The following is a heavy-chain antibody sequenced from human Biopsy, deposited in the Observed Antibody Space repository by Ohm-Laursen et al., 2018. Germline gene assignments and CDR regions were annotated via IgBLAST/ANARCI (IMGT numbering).Heavy chain of an antibody. V-gene: IGHV1-46*01. Sequence: GSSVKVSCKASGYTFTDYFLHWVRQAPGQGLEWMGMINPSGPTTSYPQIFQGRVTMTRDTSKSTVYMELSSLRSADTAVYFCARNTGWYGDLYYFDYWGQGTLVTVSS. J-gene: IGHJ4*02. CDR3: ARNTGWYGDLYYFDY. D-gene: IGHD6-19*01. CDR1: GYTFTDYF. CDR2: INPSGPTT.